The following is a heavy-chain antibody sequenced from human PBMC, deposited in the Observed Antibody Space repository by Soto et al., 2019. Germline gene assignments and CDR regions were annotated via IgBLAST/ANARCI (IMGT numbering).Heavy chain of an antibody. CDR2: ISYEGSNR. J-gene: IGHJ6*02. V-gene: IGHV3-30*18. D-gene: IGHD4-17*01. CDR3: AKDYGDYNFNYGMDV. Sequence: LRLSCAASGFRFSAYAMHWVRQAPGKGLEWVAVISYEGSNRFYADSVKGRFTVSRDNSKNMVYLQMNSLRGEDTAVFYCAKDYGDYNFNYGMDVWGQGTTVTSP. CDR1: GFRFSAYA.